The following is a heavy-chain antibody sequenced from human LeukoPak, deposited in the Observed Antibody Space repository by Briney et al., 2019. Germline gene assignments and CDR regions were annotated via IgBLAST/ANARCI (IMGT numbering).Heavy chain of an antibody. CDR1: GFTVSSNY. J-gene: IGHJ4*02. V-gene: IGHV3-53*01. Sequence: GGSLRLSCVASGFTVSSNYMSWVRQAPGKGLEWVSVIYSGGSTYYADSVKGRFTISRDNSKNTLYLQMSSLRAEDTAVYYCARDDNWNDGRGLDDWGQGTLVTVSS. D-gene: IGHD1-1*01. CDR3: ARDDNWNDGRGLDD. CDR2: IYSGGST.